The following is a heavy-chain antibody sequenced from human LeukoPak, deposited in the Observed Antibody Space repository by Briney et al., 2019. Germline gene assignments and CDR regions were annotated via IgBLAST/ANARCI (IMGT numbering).Heavy chain of an antibody. J-gene: IGHJ6*03. V-gene: IGHV1-2*02. Sequence: GASVKVSCKASGYTFTGYYMHWVRQAPGQGLEWMGWINPNSGGTNYAQKFQGRVTMTRDTSISTAYMELSRLRSDDTAVYYCTRSITIFGVVPSYMDVWGKGTTVIVSS. CDR2: INPNSGGT. CDR3: TRSITIFGVVPSYMDV. CDR1: GYTFTGYY. D-gene: IGHD3-3*01.